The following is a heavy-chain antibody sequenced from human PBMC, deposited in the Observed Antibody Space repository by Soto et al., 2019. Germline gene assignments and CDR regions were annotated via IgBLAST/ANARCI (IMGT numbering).Heavy chain of an antibody. CDR3: AKDLGYDGSGIDI. V-gene: IGHV3-23*01. CDR2: TSGSGDTT. J-gene: IGHJ4*02. D-gene: IGHD3-10*01. CDR1: GFTFSNYG. Sequence: EVQLLESGGGLLQPGGSLRLSCAVSGFTFSNYGMSWVRQAPGKGLEWVAATSGSGDTTYYADSVKGRFTISRDNSKNTLYAQINCLRSDDTAVYYCAKDLGYDGSGIDIWGQGTLVTVS.